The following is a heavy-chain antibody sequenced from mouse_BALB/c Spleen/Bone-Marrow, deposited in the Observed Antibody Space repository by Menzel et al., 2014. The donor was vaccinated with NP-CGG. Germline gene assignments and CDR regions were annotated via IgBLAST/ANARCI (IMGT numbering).Heavy chain of an antibody. Sequence: EVQLQQSGAELVRSGASVKLSCTASGFNIKDYYMHWVKQRPEQGLEWIEWIDPENGDTEYAPKFQGKATMTADTSSNTAYLQLSSLTSEDTAVYYCNEGYGNYGYWGQGTTLTVSS. D-gene: IGHD2-10*02. CDR2: IDPENGDT. CDR3: NEGYGNYGY. CDR1: GFNIKDYY. V-gene: IGHV14-4*02. J-gene: IGHJ2*01.